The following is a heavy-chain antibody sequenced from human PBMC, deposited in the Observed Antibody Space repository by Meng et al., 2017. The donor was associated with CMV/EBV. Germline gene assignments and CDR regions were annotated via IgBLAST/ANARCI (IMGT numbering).Heavy chain of an antibody. CDR1: GGSISSYY. Sequence: GSLRLSCTVSGGSISSYYWSWIRQPPGKGLEWIGYIYYSGSTNYNPSLKSRVTISVDTSKNQFSLKLSSVTAADTAVYYCARYNWNFDYYYGMDVWGQGTMVTVSS. CDR3: ARYNWNFDYYYGMDV. V-gene: IGHV4-59*01. J-gene: IGHJ6*02. D-gene: IGHD1-7*01. CDR2: IYYSGST.